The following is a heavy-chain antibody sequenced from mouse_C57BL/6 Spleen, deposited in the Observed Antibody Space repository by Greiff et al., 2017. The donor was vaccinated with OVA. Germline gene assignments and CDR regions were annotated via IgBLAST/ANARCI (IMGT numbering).Heavy chain of an antibody. CDR3: ARNYGSHYFDY. J-gene: IGHJ2*01. V-gene: IGHV1-42*01. CDR1: GYSFTGYY. D-gene: IGHD1-1*01. Sequence: VQLQQSGPELVKPGASVKISCKASGYSFTGYYMNWVKQSPEKSLEWIGEINPSTGGTTYNQKFKAKATLTVDKSSSTAYMQLKSLTSEDSAVYYCARNYGSHYFDYWGQGTTLTVSS. CDR2: INPSTGGT.